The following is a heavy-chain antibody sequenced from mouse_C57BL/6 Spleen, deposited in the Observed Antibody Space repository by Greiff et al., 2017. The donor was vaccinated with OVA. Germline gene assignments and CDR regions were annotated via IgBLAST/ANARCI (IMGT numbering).Heavy chain of an antibody. V-gene: IGHV1-80*01. D-gene: IGHD2-1*01. CDR1: GYAFSSYW. Sequence: QVQLKQSGAELVKPGASVKISCKASGYAFSSYWMNWVKQRPGKGLEWIGQIYPGDGDTNYNGKFKGKATLTADKSSSTAYMQLSSLTSEDSAVYFCARWAIYYGNYSYYFDYWGQGTTLTVSS. CDR3: ARWAIYYGNYSYYFDY. J-gene: IGHJ2*01. CDR2: IYPGDGDT.